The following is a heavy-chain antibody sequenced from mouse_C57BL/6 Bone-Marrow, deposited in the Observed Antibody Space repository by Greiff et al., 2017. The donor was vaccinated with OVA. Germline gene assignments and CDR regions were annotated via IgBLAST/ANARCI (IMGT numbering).Heavy chain of an antibody. Sequence: EVQLQQSGAELVRPGASVKLSCTASGFNIKDDYMHWVKQRPEQGLEWIGWIDPENGDTEYASKFQGKAPITADTSSNTAYLQLSSLTSEDTAVYYCTTFYIYYGSSTDDWGQGTTLTVSS. CDR2: IDPENGDT. CDR3: TTFYIYYGSSTDD. D-gene: IGHD1-1*01. CDR1: GFNIKDDY. J-gene: IGHJ2*01. V-gene: IGHV14-4*01.